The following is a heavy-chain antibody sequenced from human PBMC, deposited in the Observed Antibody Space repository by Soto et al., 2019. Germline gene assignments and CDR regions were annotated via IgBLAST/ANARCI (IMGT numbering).Heavy chain of an antibody. J-gene: IGHJ4*02. Sequence: EVQLLESGGGLVQPGGSLRLSCAASGFTFSSYAMSWVRQAPGKGLEWVSAISGSGGSTYYADSVKGRFTISRDNSKNTLYLQMNSLRAEETAVYYCAKVRMEWDWRDYFDYWGQGTLVTVSS. V-gene: IGHV3-23*01. CDR1: GFTFSSYA. D-gene: IGHD3-3*01. CDR3: AKVRMEWDWRDYFDY. CDR2: ISGSGGST.